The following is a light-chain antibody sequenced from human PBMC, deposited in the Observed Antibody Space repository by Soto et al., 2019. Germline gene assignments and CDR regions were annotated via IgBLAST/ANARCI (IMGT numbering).Light chain of an antibody. CDR1: QSVSSN. Sequence: ETVMTQSPATLSLSPGERATLSCWASQSVSSNLVWYQQKPGQAPRLLIYAASTRATGVPARFSGSGSETEFTLTISSLQSEDFAVYYCLQYKNWPPWTFGQGTKVEVK. CDR2: AAS. V-gene: IGKV3-15*01. J-gene: IGKJ1*01. CDR3: LQYKNWPPWT.